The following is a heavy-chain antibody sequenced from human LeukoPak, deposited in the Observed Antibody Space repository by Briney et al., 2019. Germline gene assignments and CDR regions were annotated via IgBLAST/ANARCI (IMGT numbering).Heavy chain of an antibody. J-gene: IGHJ4*02. D-gene: IGHD3/OR15-3a*01. CDR1: GFTFSSYA. Sequence: GGSLRLSCAASGFTFSSYAMNWVRQAPGKGLEWVSSISSSSSYIYHADSVKGRFTISRDNAKNSLYLQMNSLRAEDTAVYYCATDKDWTYLDYWGQGTLVTVSS. V-gene: IGHV3-21*01. CDR2: ISSSSSYI. CDR3: ATDKDWTYLDY.